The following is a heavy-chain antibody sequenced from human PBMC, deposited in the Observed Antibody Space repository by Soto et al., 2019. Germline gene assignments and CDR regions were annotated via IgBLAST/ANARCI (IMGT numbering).Heavy chain of an antibody. CDR1: GGSFSGYY. CDR2: INHSGST. CDR3: ARGRDTVTTVAFDI. D-gene: IGHD4-17*01. Sequence: AETLSLTCAVYGGSFSGYYWSWIRQPPGKGLEWIGEINHSGSTNYNPSLKSRVTISVDTSKNQFSLKLSSVTAADTAVYYCARGRDTVTTVAFDIWGQGTMVTVSS. V-gene: IGHV4-34*01. J-gene: IGHJ3*02.